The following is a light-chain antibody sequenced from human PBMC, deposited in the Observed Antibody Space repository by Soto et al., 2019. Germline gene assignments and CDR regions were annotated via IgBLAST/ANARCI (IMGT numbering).Light chain of an antibody. V-gene: IGKV1-6*01. CDR3: LQDYNYPRT. CDR2: AAS. CDR1: QGIRHD. Sequence: ASEMTQSPSSLSVSVGDRVTITCRASQGIRHDLGWYQQKPGKAPELLFYAASILQSGVPSRFSGSGSGTDFTLTITSLQPEDFAIYYCLQDYNYPRTFGGGTKVDIK. J-gene: IGKJ4*01.